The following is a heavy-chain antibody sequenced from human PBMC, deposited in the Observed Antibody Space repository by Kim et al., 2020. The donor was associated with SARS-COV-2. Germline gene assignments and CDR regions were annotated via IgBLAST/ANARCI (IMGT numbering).Heavy chain of an antibody. D-gene: IGHD3-16*01. Sequence: GGSLRLSCAASGFTFDDYTMHWVRQAPGKGLEWVSLISWDGGSTYYADSVKGRFTISRDNSKNSLYLQMNSLRTEDTALYYCATGGRYFDYWGQGTLVTVSS. CDR3: ATGGRYFDY. CDR1: GFTFDDYT. V-gene: IGHV3-43*01. J-gene: IGHJ4*02. CDR2: ISWDGGST.